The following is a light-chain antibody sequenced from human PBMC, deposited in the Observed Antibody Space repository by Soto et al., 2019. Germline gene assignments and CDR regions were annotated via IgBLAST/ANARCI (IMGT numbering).Light chain of an antibody. Sequence: DIQMTQSPSSLSASVGDRVTITCRASQGIRNDLDWYQQKPEKAPERLIYAAYSLQSGVPSRFTGSGTGTEVTLSIISLQAEDFANYYCLKYNTYPWTFGQGTKVEIK. CDR2: AAY. CDR3: LKYNTYPWT. V-gene: IGKV1-17*01. CDR1: QGIRND. J-gene: IGKJ1*01.